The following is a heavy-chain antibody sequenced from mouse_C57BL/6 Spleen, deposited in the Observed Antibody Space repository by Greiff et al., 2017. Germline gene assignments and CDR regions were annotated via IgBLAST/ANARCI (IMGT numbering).Heavy chain of an antibody. CDR1: TFSSYA. CDR3: ARDEGYDGYTWFAY. Sequence: TFSSYAMSWVRQTPEKRLEWVATISDGGSYTYYPDNVKGRFTIFRDNAKNNLYLQMSHLKSEDTAMYYCARDEGYDGYTWFAYWGQGTLVTVSA. J-gene: IGHJ3*01. D-gene: IGHD2-3*01. CDR2: ISDGGSYT. V-gene: IGHV5-4*01.